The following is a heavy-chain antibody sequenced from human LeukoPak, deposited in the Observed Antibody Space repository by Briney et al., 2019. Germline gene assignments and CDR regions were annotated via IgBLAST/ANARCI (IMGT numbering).Heavy chain of an antibody. CDR2: ISWNSGSI. D-gene: IGHD3-22*01. CDR3: AKGDYYDSSGYSDY. CDR1: GFTFDDYA. V-gene: IGHV3-9*01. Sequence: GRSLRLSCAAYGFTFDDYAMHLVRQAPGKGLEWVSGISWNSGSIGYADSVKGRFTISRDNAKNSLYLQMNSLRAEDTALYYCAKGDYYDSSGYSDYWGQGTLVTVSS. J-gene: IGHJ4*02.